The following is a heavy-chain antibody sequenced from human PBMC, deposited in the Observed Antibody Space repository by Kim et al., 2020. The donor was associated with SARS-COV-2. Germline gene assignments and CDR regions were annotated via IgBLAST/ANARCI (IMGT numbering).Heavy chain of an antibody. CDR3: ARDRGEADGPGLD. J-gene: IGHJ1*01. D-gene: IGHD3-10*01. CDR1: GFTFTSYS. V-gene: IGHV3-21*01. Sequence: GGSLRLSCAASGFTFTSYSVNWVRLAPGKGLEWLSSINSSSSHIYYADSLKGRFTISRDNAKNSLYLRMNSLRAEDTAVYYCARDRGEADGPGLDWG. CDR2: INSSSSHI.